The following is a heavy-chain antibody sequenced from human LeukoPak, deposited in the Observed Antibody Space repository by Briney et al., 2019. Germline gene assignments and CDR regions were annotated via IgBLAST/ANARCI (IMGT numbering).Heavy chain of an antibody. CDR2: VWYDGSNI. J-gene: IGHJ4*02. V-gene: IGHV3-33*08. CDR1: GFTFSSYS. Sequence: TGGSLRLSCAASGFTFSSYSMHWVRQAPGKGLEWVAVVWYDGSNIHYVDSVKGRFTISRDNSKSTLYLQMNSLTAEDTAVYYCARGGYSGTYYFDYWGQGTLVTVSS. D-gene: IGHD1-26*01. CDR3: ARGGYSGTYYFDY.